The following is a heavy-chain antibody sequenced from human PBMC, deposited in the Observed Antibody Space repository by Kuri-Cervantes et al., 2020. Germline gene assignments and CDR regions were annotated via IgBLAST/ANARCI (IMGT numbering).Heavy chain of an antibody. CDR3: ARHKVSADVGTGMAYYFDY. CDR2: INSDGSST. CDR1: GFTFSRNW. V-gene: IGHV3-74*01. D-gene: IGHD5-18*01. J-gene: IGHJ4*02. Sequence: GESLKISCAASGFTFSRNWMHWVRQAPGKGLVWVSRINSDGSSTSYADSVKGRFTISRDNAKNTLYLQMNSLRAEDTAVYYCARHKVSADVGTGMAYYFDYLGQGALVTVSS.